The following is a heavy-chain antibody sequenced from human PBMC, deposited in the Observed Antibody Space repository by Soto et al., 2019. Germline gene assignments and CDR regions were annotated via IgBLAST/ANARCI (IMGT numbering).Heavy chain of an antibody. J-gene: IGHJ5*02. CDR2: IYWDDDK. CDR1: GCSLSASGVG. Sequence: QITLKESGPTLVKPTQTLTLTCTFSGCSLSASGVGVGWIRQPPGKALEWLALIYWDDDKRYSPSLKSRLTITKNTSKKQVVLTMTNMDPADTATYYCAHRRIAMTQNWFDPWGQGTLVTVSS. D-gene: IGHD6-13*01. CDR3: AHRRIAMTQNWFDP. V-gene: IGHV2-5*02.